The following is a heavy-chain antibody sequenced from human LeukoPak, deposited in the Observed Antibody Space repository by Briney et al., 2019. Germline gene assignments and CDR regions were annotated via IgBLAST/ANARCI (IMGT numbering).Heavy chain of an antibody. Sequence: PGGSLRLSCAASGFTFSSYSMNWVRQAPGKGLEWVSYISSSSSTIYYADSVKGRFTIPRDNAKNSLYLQMNSLRAEDTAVYYCARGRDSDYFDYWGQGTLVTVSS. CDR1: GFTFSSYS. CDR2: ISSSSSTI. CDR3: ARGRDSDYFDY. V-gene: IGHV3-48*01. J-gene: IGHJ4*02. D-gene: IGHD2-15*01.